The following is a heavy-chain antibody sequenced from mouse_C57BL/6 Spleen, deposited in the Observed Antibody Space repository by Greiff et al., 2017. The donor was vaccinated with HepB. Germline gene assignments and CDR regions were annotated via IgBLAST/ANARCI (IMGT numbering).Heavy chain of an antibody. V-gene: IGHV1-18*01. D-gene: IGHD1-1*01. J-gene: IGHJ4*01. CDR1: GYTFTDYN. CDR2: INPNNGGT. CDR3: ARWGDYGSSPSYAMDY. Sequence: VQLQQSGPELVKPGASVKIPCKASGYTFTDYNMDWVKQSHGKSLEWIGDINPNNGGTIYNQKFKGKATLTVDKSSSTAYMELRSLTSEDTAVYYCARWGDYGSSPSYAMDYWGQGTSVTVSS.